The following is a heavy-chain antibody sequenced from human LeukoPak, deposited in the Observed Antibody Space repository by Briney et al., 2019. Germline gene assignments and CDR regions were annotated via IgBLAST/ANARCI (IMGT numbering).Heavy chain of an antibody. CDR1: GFTFDTYA. V-gene: IGHV3-23*01. Sequence: GGSLRLSCAASGFTFDTYAMSWVRQAPGKGLEWVSTIGNTETYYADSVKGRFTISRDNRQNTVYPQMTSLRAEDTAVYFCAKDAIRGNGIYGAFDIWGQGTRVTVSS. J-gene: IGHJ3*02. CDR3: AKDAIRGNGIYGAFDI. D-gene: IGHD3-10*01. CDR2: IGNTET.